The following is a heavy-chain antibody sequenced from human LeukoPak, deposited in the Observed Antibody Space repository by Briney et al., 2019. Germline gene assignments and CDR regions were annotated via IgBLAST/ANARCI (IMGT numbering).Heavy chain of an antibody. D-gene: IGHD2-2*03. CDR1: GGTFSSYA. CDR3: ASGYCSTTSCYVNPYFDY. J-gene: IGHJ4*02. V-gene: IGHV1-69*13. Sequence: SVKVSCKASGGTFSSYAISWVRQAPGQGLEWMGGIIPIFGTANYAQKFQGRVTISADESTSTAYMELSSLRSEDTAVYYCASGYCSTTSCYVNPYFDYWGQGTLVTVSS. CDR2: IIPIFGTA.